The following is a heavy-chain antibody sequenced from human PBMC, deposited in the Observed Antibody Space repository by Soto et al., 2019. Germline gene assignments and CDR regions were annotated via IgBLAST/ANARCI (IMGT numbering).Heavy chain of an antibody. Sequence: QVQLVESGGGVVQPGRSLRLSCAVSGFTVSTYGMHLVRQAPGKGLEWVAGIARDGGTKYYADSVKGRFTISRDNSRKTLFLEMNSLRGDDMAVYYCTGEVASGYWGQGTLVTVSS. J-gene: IGHJ4*02. CDR2: IARDGGTK. D-gene: IGHD2-8*02. V-gene: IGHV3-30*03. CDR3: TGEVASGY. CDR1: GFTVSTYG.